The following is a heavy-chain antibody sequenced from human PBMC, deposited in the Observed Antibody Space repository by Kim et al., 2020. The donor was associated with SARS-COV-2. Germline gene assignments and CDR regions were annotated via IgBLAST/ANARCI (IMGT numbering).Heavy chain of an antibody. J-gene: IGHJ5*02. V-gene: IGHV1-69*04. CDR1: GGTFSSYA. Sequence: SVKVSCKASGGTFSSYAISWVRQAPGQGLEWMGRIIPILGIANYAQKFQGRVTITADKPTSTAYMELSSLRSEDTAVYYCAREISSSWFSWGQGTLVTV. CDR3: AREISSSWFS. CDR2: IIPILGIA. D-gene: IGHD6-13*01.